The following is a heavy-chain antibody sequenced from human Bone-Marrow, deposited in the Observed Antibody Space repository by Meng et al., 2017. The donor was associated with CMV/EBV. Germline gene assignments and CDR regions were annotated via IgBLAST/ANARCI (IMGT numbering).Heavy chain of an antibody. V-gene: IGHV4-61*01. CDR1: GYSISSGSYY. D-gene: IGHD6-6*01. Sequence: SETLSLTCTVSGYSISSGSYYWSWIRQPPGKGLEWIGYIYYSGSTNYNPSLKSRVTISVDTSKNQFSLKLSSVTAADTAVYHCARFPGPYSSSSAQNYYYGMDVCGQGTTVTVSS. CDR3: ARFPGPYSSSSAQNYYYGMDV. CDR2: IYYSGST. J-gene: IGHJ6*02.